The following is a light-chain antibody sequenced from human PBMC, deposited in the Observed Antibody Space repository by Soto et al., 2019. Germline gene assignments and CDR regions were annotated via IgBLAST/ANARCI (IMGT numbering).Light chain of an antibody. V-gene: IGKV3-11*01. CDR1: QSVSSY. J-gene: IGKJ3*01. Sequence: EIVLTQSPATLSLSPGERATLSCRASQSVSSYLAWYQQKPGQAPRLLIYDASNRATGIPARFSGNGFRTDFTLTISSLEPEDFAVYYCQQRSSWPTFGPGTKVDI. CDR2: DAS. CDR3: QQRSSWPT.